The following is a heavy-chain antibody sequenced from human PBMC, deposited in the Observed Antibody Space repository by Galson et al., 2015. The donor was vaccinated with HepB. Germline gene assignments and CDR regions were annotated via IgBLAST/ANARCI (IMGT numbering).Heavy chain of an antibody. CDR3: ARDPTFTSDIVVVPAALDYYYYGMDV. J-gene: IGHJ6*02. CDR1: GFTFSSYG. Sequence: SLRLSCAASGFTFSSYGMHWVRQAPGKGLEWVAVIWYDGSNKYYADSVKGRFTISRDNSKNTLYLQMNSLRAEDTAVYYCARDPTFTSDIVVVPAALDYYYYGMDVWGQGTTVTVSS. V-gene: IGHV3-33*08. CDR2: IWYDGSNK. D-gene: IGHD2-2*01.